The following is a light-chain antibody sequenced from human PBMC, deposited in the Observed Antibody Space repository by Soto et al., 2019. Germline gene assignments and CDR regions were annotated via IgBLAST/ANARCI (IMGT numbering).Light chain of an antibody. CDR2: DAS. CDR1: QSVSSNY. J-gene: IGKJ4*01. Sequence: EIVLTQSPGTLSLSPGERATLSCRASQSVSSNYLAWYQQKPGQAPSILISDASTRATGIPDRFSGSGSVTDLTLTISRLEPEDFAVYYCQQYGRSPPLIFGGGTKVEIK. CDR3: QQYGRSPPLI. V-gene: IGKV3-20*01.